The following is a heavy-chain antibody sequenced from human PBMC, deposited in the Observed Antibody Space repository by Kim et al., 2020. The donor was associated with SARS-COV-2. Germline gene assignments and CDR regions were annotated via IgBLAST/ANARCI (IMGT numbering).Heavy chain of an antibody. V-gene: IGHV3-30*04. J-gene: IGHJ4*02. CDR1: GFTFSNYA. CDR3: ARDIPPVVYDSSGTFDY. D-gene: IGHD3-22*01. CDR2: ISYDGSNK. Sequence: GGSLRLSCAASGFTFSNYAMHWVRQAPGKGLEWVAVISYDGSNKYYADSVKGRFTISRDNSKNTLYLQMNSLRAEDTAVYYCARDIPPVVYDSSGTFDYWGQGTLVTVSS.